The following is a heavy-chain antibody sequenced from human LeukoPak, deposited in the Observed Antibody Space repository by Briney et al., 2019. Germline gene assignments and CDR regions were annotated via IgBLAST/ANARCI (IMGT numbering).Heavy chain of an antibody. J-gene: IGHJ4*02. Sequence: SVKVSCKASGGTFSSYAISWVRQAPGQGLEWMGGIIPIFGTANYAQKFQGRVTITTDESTSTAYMELSSLRSEDTAVYYCARDTGGHSSGWYSFDYWGQGTLVTVSS. V-gene: IGHV1-69*05. CDR1: GGTFSSYA. D-gene: IGHD6-19*01. CDR2: IIPIFGTA. CDR3: ARDTGGHSSGWYSFDY.